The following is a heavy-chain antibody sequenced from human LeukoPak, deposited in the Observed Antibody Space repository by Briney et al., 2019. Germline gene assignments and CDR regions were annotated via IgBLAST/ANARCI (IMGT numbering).Heavy chain of an antibody. CDR1: GGSFSGYY. V-gene: IGHV4-34*01. D-gene: IGHD4-23*01. J-gene: IGHJ4*02. CDR3: ARGQNSEVDY. CDR2: INHSGST. Sequence: SETLSLTCAVYGGSFSGYYWSWIRQPPGKGLEWIGEINHSGSTNYNPSLKSRVTIPVDTSKNQFSLKLSSVTAADTAVYYCARGQNSEVDYWGQGTLVTVSS.